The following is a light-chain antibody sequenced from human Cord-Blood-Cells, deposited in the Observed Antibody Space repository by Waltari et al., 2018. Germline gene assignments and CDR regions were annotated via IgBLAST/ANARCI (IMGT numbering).Light chain of an antibody. CDR3: QQRSNWSMYT. V-gene: IGKV3-11*01. Sequence: EIVLTQSPATLSLSPGERATLSCRASQSVSSYLAWYQQKPGQAPRLLIYDASNRATGIPARFSVSGSGTDFTLTISSLEPEDFAVYYCQQRSNWSMYTFGQGTKLEIK. CDR2: DAS. J-gene: IGKJ2*01. CDR1: QSVSSY.